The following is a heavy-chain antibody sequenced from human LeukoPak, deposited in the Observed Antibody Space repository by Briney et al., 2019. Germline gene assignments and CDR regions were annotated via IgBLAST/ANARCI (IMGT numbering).Heavy chain of an antibody. V-gene: IGHV3-21*01. CDR1: GFTFSSYS. CDR2: ISSSSSYI. D-gene: IGHD4-23*01. Sequence: GGSLRLSCAASGFTFSSYSMNWVRQAPGEGLEWVSSISSSSSYIYYADSVKGRFTISRDNAKNSLYLQMNSLRAEDTAVYYCARDRSNTVVTPGRDAFDIWGQGTMVTVSS. J-gene: IGHJ3*02. CDR3: ARDRSNTVVTPGRDAFDI.